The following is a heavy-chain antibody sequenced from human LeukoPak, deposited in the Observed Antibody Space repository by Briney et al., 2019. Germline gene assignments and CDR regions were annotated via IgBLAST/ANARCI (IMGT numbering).Heavy chain of an antibody. D-gene: IGHD3-22*01. J-gene: IGHJ3*02. V-gene: IGHV4-34*01. CDR2: INHSGST. Sequence: SVTLSLTCAVYGGSFGGYYWSWIRQPPGKGLEWIGEINHSGSTNYNPSLKSRVTISVDTSKNQFSLKLSSVTAADTAVYYCARRKYYYDSSGYFRRAFDIWGQGTMVTVSS. CDR1: GGSFGGYY. CDR3: ARRKYYYDSSGYFRRAFDI.